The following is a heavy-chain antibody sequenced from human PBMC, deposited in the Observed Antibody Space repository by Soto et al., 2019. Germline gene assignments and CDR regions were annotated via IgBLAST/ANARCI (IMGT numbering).Heavy chain of an antibody. V-gene: IGHV4-4*07. CDR1: AGWISSFY. CDR3: VRGGGSGGSRLDY. CDR2: IYSSGST. J-gene: IGHJ4*02. Sequence: SETLSLTCSVSAGWISSFYWSWIRQPAGKGLEWIGRIYSSGSTNYNPSLKGRVTMSVDTSKNQISLKLSSVTAADTAVYYCVRGGGSGGSRLDYWGQGTLVTVSS. D-gene: IGHD2-15*01.